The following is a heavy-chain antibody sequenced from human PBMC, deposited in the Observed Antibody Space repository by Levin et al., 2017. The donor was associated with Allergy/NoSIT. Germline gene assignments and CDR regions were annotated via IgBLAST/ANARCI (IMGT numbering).Heavy chain of an antibody. V-gene: IGHV3-33*01. CDR2: IWYDGSNK. CDR1: GFTFSSYG. CDR3: ARAPTGDYGDYYFDY. Sequence: PGGSLRLSCAASGFTFSSYGMHWVRQAPGKGLEWVAVIWYDGSNKYYADSVKGRFTISRDNSKNTLYLQMNSLRAEDTAVYYCARAPTGDYGDYYFDYWGQGTLVTVSS. D-gene: IGHD4-17*01. J-gene: IGHJ4*02.